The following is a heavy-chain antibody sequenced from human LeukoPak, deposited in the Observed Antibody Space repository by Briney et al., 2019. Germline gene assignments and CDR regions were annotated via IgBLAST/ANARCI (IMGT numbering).Heavy chain of an antibody. J-gene: IGHJ3*02. CDR3: ARDGPYGDYHREAFDI. CDR2: ISGSGSST. V-gene: IGHV3-23*01. D-gene: IGHD4-17*01. CDR1: GFTFSSYS. Sequence: PGGSLRLSCAASGFTFSSYSMSWVRQAPGKGLEWVSGISGSGSSTYYADSVKGRFTISRDNSKNTVNLQMNSLRAEDTAVYYCARDGPYGDYHREAFDIWGQGTMVTVSS.